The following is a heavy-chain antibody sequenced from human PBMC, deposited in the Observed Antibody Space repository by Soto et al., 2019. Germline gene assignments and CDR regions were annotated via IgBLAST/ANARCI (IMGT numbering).Heavy chain of an antibody. CDR2: IVVGSGNT. J-gene: IGHJ4*02. CDR1: GFTFTSSA. Sequence: PSVKVSCKASGFTFTSSAVQWVRQARGQRLEWIGWIVVGSGNTNYAQKFQERVTITRDMSTSTAYMELSSLRSEDTAVYYCAADLFPLLEFDYWGQGTLVTVSS. CDR3: AADLFPLLEFDY. D-gene: IGHD3-10*01. V-gene: IGHV1-58*01.